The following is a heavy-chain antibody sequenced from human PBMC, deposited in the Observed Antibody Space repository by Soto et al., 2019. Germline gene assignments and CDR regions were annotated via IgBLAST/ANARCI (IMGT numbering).Heavy chain of an antibody. D-gene: IGHD5-12*01. CDR1: GFTFSDRY. V-gene: IGHV3-11*05. CDR3: ARGDRVADS. CDR2: ISPDSGDT. J-gene: IGHJ4*02. Sequence: QVQVVESGGGLVQPGGSVRLSCTASGFTFSDRYMSWIRQAPGRGLEWVSYISPDSGDTKYADSVRGRFTISRDNAKNSVYLQMNSLGADDTAVYYCARGDRVADSWGQGTLVTVSS.